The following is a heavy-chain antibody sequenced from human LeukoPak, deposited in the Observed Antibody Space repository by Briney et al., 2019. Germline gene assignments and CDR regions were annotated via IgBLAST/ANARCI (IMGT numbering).Heavy chain of an antibody. Sequence: SETLSLTCTVSGGSISSYYWSWIRQPAGKGLEWIGRIYISGGTNYNPSLKSRVTMSVDTSKNQFSLKLSSVTAADTAVYYCARVNYYYYYMDVWGTGTTVTISS. CDR2: IYISGGT. CDR1: GGSISSYY. V-gene: IGHV4-4*07. CDR3: ARVNYYYYYMDV. J-gene: IGHJ6*03.